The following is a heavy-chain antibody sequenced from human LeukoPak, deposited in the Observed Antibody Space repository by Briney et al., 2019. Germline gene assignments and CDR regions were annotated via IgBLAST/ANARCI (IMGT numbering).Heavy chain of an antibody. CDR1: GFKFDDYA. Sequence: GGSLRLSCAASGFKFDDYAMHWVRQIPGKGLEWVSGIIWNSASKAYADTVKGRFSISRDNAKKSLVLQMNSLRADDTAVYYCAREAYWGPGTLVTVSS. V-gene: IGHV3-9*01. CDR3: AREAY. J-gene: IGHJ4*02. CDR2: IIWNSASK.